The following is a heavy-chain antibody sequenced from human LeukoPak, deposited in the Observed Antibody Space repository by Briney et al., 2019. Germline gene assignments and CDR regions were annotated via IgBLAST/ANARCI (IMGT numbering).Heavy chain of an antibody. V-gene: IGHV3-53*01. CDR3: AKFGSSGLQGY. CDR2: IYSGGST. J-gene: IGHJ4*02. CDR1: GFTVSSNY. Sequence: GGSLRLSCAASGFTVSSNYMSWVRQAPGRGLEWVSVIYSGGSTYYADSVKGRFTISRDNSKNTLYLQMNSPRAEDTAVYYCAKFGSSGLQGYWGQGALVTVSS. D-gene: IGHD6-6*01.